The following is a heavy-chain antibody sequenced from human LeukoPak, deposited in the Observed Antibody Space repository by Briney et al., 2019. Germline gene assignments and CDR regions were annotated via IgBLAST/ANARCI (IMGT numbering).Heavy chain of an antibody. CDR2: IYTSGST. CDR1: GGSISSGSYY. V-gene: IGHV4-61*02. D-gene: IGHD3-3*01. CDR3: ARETRPTIFGVVRYFDY. Sequence: SETLSLTCSVSGGSISSGSYYWSWIRQPAGKGLEWIGRIYTSGSTNYNPSLKSRVTISVDTSKNQFSLKLSSVTAADTAVYYCARETRPTIFGVVRYFDYWGQGTLVTVSS. J-gene: IGHJ4*02.